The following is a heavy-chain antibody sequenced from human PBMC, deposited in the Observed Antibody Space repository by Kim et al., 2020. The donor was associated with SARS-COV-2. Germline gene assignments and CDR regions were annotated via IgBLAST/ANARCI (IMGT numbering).Heavy chain of an antibody. CDR2: IYTSGST. V-gene: IGHV4-61*02. CDR3: ATRAGISFGDGMDV. CDR1: GGSISSGSYY. D-gene: IGHD3-16*01. J-gene: IGHJ6*02. Sequence: SETLSLTCTVSGGSISSGSYYWSWIRQPAGKGLEWIGRIYTSGSTNYNPSLKSRVTISVDTSKNQFSLKLSSVTAADTAVYYCATRAGISFGDGMDVWGQGTTVTVSS.